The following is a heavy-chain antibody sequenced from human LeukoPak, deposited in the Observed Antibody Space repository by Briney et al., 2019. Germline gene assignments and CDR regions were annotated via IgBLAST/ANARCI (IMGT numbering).Heavy chain of an antibody. J-gene: IGHJ6*03. Sequence: PSETLSLTCTVSGGSISSSGYRWSWIRQPAGKGLEGIVRIYTSGSTDYNPSLKSRVTISLDTSKNQFSLKLTSVTAEDTAVYYCARDRYMDVWGKGTTVTVSS. CDR3: ARDRYMDV. V-gene: IGHV4-61*02. CDR1: GGSISSSGYR. CDR2: IYTSGST.